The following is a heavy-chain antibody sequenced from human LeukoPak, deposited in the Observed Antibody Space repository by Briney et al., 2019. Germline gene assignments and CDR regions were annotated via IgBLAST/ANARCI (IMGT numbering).Heavy chain of an antibody. CDR1: GGSISSSSYY. V-gene: IGHV4-39*01. J-gene: IGHJ4*02. Sequence: PSETLSLTCTVSGGSISSSSYYWGWIRQPTGKGLEWIGSIYYSGSTYYNPSLKSRVTISVDTSKNQFSLKLSSVTAADTAVYYCARHRSDIVVVPAAIGYWGQGTLVTVSS. D-gene: IGHD2-2*01. CDR2: IYYSGST. CDR3: ARHRSDIVVVPAAIGY.